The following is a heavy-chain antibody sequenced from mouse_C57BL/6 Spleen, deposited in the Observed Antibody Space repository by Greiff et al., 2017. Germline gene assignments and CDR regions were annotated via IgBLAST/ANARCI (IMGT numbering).Heavy chain of an antibody. D-gene: IGHD1-1*01. V-gene: IGHV14-1*01. CDR2: IDPEDGDT. J-gene: IGHJ4*01. CDR1: GFNIKDYY. CDR3: TTLITTVVNAMDY. Sequence: VQLQQSGAELVRPGASVKLSCTASGFNIKDYYMHWVKQRPEQGLEWIGRIDPEDGDTEYAPKFQGKATMTADTSSNTAYLQLSSLTSEDTAVYYCTTLITTVVNAMDYWGQGTSVTVSS.